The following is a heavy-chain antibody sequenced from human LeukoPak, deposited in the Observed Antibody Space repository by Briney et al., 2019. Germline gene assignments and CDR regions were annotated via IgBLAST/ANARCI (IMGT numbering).Heavy chain of an antibody. CDR3: AARSSGNPYF. D-gene: IGHD1-26*01. CDR2: ISAGGAST. Sequence: AGGSLRLSCAASGFTFSSYAMSWVRQAPGKGLEWVSAISAGGASTDYADSVKGRFTISRDNSKNTLYLQMNSLRVEDTAVYYCAARSSGNPYFWGQGTLVTVSS. CDR1: GFTFSSYA. V-gene: IGHV3-23*01. J-gene: IGHJ4*02.